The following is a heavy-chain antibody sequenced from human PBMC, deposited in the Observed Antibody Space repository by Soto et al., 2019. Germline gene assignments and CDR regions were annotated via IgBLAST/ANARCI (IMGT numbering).Heavy chain of an antibody. CDR2: IYYSGST. D-gene: IGHD6-6*01. CDR1: GGSISSGGYS. CDR3: ARGKGSIAARPSYDY. J-gene: IGHJ4*02. Sequence: PSETLSLTCAVSGGSISSGGYSWSWIRQPPGKGLEWIGYIYYSGSTYYNPSLKSRVTISVDRSKNQFSLKLSSVTAADTAVYYCARGKGSIAARPSYDYWGQGTLVTVSS. V-gene: IGHV4-30-2*01.